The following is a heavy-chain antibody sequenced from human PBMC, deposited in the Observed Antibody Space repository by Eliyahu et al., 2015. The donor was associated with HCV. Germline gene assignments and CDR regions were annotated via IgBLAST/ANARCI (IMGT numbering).Heavy chain of an antibody. Sequence: QVQLVQSGAEVKKPGASVKVSCKASGYTFTSYYMHWVRQAPGQGLEWMGIINPSGGSTSYAQKFQGRVTMTRDTSTSTVYMELSSLRSEDTAVYYCAREIGMGLAHYYYYGMDVWGQGTTVTVSS. J-gene: IGHJ6*02. D-gene: IGHD3-16*01. CDR2: INPSGGST. V-gene: IGHV1-46*01. CDR3: AREIGMGLAHYYYYGMDV. CDR1: GYTFTSYY.